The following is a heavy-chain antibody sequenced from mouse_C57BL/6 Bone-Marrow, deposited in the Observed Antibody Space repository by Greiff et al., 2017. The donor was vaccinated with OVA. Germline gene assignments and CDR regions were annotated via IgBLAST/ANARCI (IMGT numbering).Heavy chain of an antibody. CDR1: GYTFTSYW. CDR3: AREGDYYGSSPFAY. CDR2: ISPGSGST. D-gene: IGHD1-1*01. J-gene: IGHJ3*01. V-gene: IGHV1-55*01. Sequence: VQLQQPGAELVKPGASVKMSCKASGYTFTSYWITWVKPRPGQGLEWIGDISPGSGSTNYNEKFKSKATLTVDTSSSTAYMQLSSLTSEDSAVYYCAREGDYYGSSPFAYWGQGTLVTVSA.